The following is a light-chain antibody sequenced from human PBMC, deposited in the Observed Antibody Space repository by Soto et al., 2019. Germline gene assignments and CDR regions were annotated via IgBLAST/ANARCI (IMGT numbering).Light chain of an antibody. Sequence: DIVMTQSPLSLPVTPGEPASISCRSSQSLLHSNGYNFLDWYLQKPGHSPQLLIYLCSDRASGVPDRFSGSRSGTDFTLKISRVEAEDVGVYYCMQALQTPFTFGQGTKLEIK. V-gene: IGKV2-28*01. CDR3: MQALQTPFT. CDR1: QSLLHSNGYNF. J-gene: IGKJ2*01. CDR2: LCS.